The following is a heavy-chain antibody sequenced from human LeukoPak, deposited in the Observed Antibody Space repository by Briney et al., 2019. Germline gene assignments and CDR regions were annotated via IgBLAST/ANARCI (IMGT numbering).Heavy chain of an antibody. CDR2: IYPGDSDT. CDR1: GYSFSNYW. Sequence: GESLKISCKSSGYSFSNYWIGWVRRMPGKGLDWMGIIYPGDSDTRHSPSFQGQVTISADKSISTAYLQWSSLKASDTAIYHCARQRGYYMDVWGQGTTVTVSS. J-gene: IGHJ6*03. CDR3: ARQRGYYMDV. V-gene: IGHV5-51*01.